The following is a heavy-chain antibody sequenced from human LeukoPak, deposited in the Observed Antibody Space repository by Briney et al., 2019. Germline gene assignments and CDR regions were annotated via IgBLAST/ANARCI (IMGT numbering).Heavy chain of an antibody. V-gene: IGHV3-74*03. Sequence: GGSLRLSCAASGFTFSSYWMHWVRQAPGKGLVWVSHTNSDGSWYADSAKGRFTISRDNAKNTLYLQMNSLRAEDTAVYYCARGGLPYSFDIWGQGSMVTVSS. J-gene: IGHJ3*02. CDR3: ARGGLPYSFDI. D-gene: IGHD1-26*01. CDR1: GFTFSSYW. CDR2: TNSDGS.